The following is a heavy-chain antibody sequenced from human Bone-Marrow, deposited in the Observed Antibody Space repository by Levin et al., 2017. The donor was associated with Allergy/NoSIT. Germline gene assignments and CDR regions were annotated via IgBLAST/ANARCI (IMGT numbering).Heavy chain of an antibody. CDR2: INTDGSST. J-gene: IGHJ4*02. CDR3: VHIERVGVNDF. CDR1: GFTLSSNW. V-gene: IGHV3-74*01. Sequence: PGGSLRLSCAASGFTLSSNWMHWVRQAPGKGLVWVSRINTDGSSTNYADSVKGRFTISRDIPKNTLYLQMNSLRVEDTAVYYCVHIERVGVNDFWGQGTLVTVSS. D-gene: IGHD2-8*01.